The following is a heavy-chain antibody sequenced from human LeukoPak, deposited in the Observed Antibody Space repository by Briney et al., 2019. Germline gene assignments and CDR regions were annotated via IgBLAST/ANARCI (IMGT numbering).Heavy chain of an antibody. CDR1: GGSISSYY. Sequence: SETLSLTCTVSGGSISSYYWTWIRQPPGKELEWIGYIYKSGSTNYNPSLQSRVSMSVDTSKHQFSLKLSSVTAADTAVYYCARVGSYCFEYWGQGTLVTVSS. CDR3: ARVGSYCFEY. V-gene: IGHV4-59*01. J-gene: IGHJ4*02. D-gene: IGHD3-10*01. CDR2: IYKSGST.